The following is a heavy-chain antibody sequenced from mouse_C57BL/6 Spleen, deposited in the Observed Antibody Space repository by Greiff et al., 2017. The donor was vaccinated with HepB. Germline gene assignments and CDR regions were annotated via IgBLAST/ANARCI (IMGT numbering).Heavy chain of an antibody. CDR2: IYPGDGDT. CDR1: GYAFSSSW. V-gene: IGHV1-82*01. J-gene: IGHJ4*01. Sequence: VKLVESGPELVKPGASVKISCKASGYAFSSSWMNWVKQRPGKGLEWIGRIYPGDGDTNYNGKFKGKATLTADKSSSTAYMQLSSLTSEDSAVYFRARSGGDSSGPYAMDYWGQGTSVTVSS. CDR3: ARSGGDSSGPYAMDY. D-gene: IGHD3-2*02.